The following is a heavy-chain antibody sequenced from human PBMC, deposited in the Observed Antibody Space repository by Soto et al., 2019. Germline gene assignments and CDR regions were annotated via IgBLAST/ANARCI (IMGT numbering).Heavy chain of an antibody. CDR2: IFYAGDT. J-gene: IGHJ5*02. V-gene: IGHV4-31*02. CDR1: GASLSSISYY. CDR3: AREGDYRTWFEP. D-gene: IGHD4-17*01. Sequence: SETLSLTCTVSGASLSSISYYWSWIRLQSGKGPEWIGSIFYAGDTYYNPSLKSRVEISLDGSQNQFSLNLRSVTAADTAVYYCAREGDYRTWFEPWGPGTLVTVSS.